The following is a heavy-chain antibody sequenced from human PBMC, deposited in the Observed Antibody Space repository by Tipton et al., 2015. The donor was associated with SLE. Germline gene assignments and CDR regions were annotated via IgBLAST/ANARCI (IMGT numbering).Heavy chain of an antibody. D-gene: IGHD1-14*01. CDR3: AGGAGWSHDY. Sequence: GSLRLSCAGSGFTFSSFWINWVRQAPGKGLEWVAIISQDGSETHYVDSLEGRFSISRDNDKKSVFLEVQSLTVEDTAVYYCAGGAGWSHDYWGRGTLVTVSS. CDR1: GFTFSSFW. V-gene: IGHV3-7*01. CDR2: ISQDGSET. J-gene: IGHJ4*02.